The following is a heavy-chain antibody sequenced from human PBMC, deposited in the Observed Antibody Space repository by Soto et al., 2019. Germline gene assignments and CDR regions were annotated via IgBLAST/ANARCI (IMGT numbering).Heavy chain of an antibody. Sequence: SVKVSCKASGTTFSSYAISWVRQAPGQGLEWMGGIIPIFGTTNYPQKFQGRLTITADESTSTAYMELSSLTSEDTAVYYCVARRYCSGGSCPDYFDYWGQGTLVTVSS. V-gene: IGHV1-69*13. D-gene: IGHD2-15*01. CDR1: GTTFSSYA. CDR3: VARRYCSGGSCPDYFDY. J-gene: IGHJ4*02. CDR2: IIPIFGTT.